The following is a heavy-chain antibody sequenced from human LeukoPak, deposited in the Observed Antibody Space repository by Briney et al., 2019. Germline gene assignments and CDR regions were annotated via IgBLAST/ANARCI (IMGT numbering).Heavy chain of an antibody. J-gene: IGHJ4*02. V-gene: IGHV3-23*01. CDR3: AKDDAWLRFGE. CDR2: IGGSGYNT. Sequence: GGSLRLSCAASGFTFSTYAMSWVRQAPGKGLEWVSAIGGSGYNTYHADSVKGRFTISRDNSKNMLYLEVISLTADDTAVYYCAKDDAWLRFGEWSQGTLVTVSS. D-gene: IGHD3-10*01. CDR1: GFTFSTYA.